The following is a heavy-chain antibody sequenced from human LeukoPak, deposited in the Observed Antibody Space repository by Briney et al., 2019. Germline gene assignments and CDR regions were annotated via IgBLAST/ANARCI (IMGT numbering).Heavy chain of an antibody. Sequence: GGSLRLSCVASGFTFSNAWMNWVRQGPGKGLEWVGRIKSQTDGGTIDYGTPAKGRFTISRDDSKNTVYLQMNSLKTEDTAVYYCTTGGRDYWGQGTLVTVSS. CDR1: GFTFSNAW. CDR2: IKSQTDGGTI. V-gene: IGHV3-15*01. J-gene: IGHJ4*02. D-gene: IGHD4-23*01. CDR3: TTGGRDY.